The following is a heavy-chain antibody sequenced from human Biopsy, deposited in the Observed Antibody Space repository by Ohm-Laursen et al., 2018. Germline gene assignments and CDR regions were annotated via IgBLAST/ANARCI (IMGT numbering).Heavy chain of an antibody. V-gene: IGHV4-4*07. D-gene: IGHD6-13*01. Sequence: SETLSLTCTVSGGSISNYYWSWIRQPAGKGLEWIGRIYSSGSTNYNPSLKSRVTMSVDTSKNQFSLILSSMPAADTAVYYCAREPRIAAVAYFDPWGQGTLVTVSS. J-gene: IGHJ5*02. CDR3: AREPRIAAVAYFDP. CDR2: IYSSGST. CDR1: GGSISNYY.